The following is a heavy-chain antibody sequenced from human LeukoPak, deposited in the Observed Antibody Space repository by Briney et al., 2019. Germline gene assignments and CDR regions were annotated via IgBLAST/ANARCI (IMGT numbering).Heavy chain of an antibody. CDR2: ISYDGSNK. V-gene: IGHV3-30*18. CDR1: GFTFSSYG. J-gene: IGHJ6*02. CDR3: AKDVRMGYYYGMDV. Sequence: PGRCLRLSCAASGFTFSSYGMHWVRQAPGKGLEWAAVISYDGSNKYYADSVKGRFTISRDNSKNTLYLQMNSLRAEDTAVYYCAKDVRMGYYYGMDVWGQGTTVTVSS. D-gene: IGHD2-15*01.